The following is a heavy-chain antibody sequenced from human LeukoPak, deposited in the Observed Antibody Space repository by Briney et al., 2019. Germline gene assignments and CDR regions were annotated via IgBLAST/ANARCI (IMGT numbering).Heavy chain of an antibody. CDR1: GFTFGSYS. J-gene: IGHJ4*02. D-gene: IGHD3-16*01. Sequence: SGGSLRLPCAASGFTFGSYSMNWVRQAPGKGLEWVSYISSSSSTIYYADSVKGRFTISRDNAKNSLYLQMNSLRAEDTAVYYCARVIRLGELDYWGQGTLVTVSS. CDR2: ISSSSSTI. V-gene: IGHV3-48*04. CDR3: ARVIRLGELDY.